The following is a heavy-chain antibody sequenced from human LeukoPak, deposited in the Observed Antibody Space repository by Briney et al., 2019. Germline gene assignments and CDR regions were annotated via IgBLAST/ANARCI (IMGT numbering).Heavy chain of an antibody. J-gene: IGHJ4*02. Sequence: ASVKVSCKASGYTFTGYYMHWVRQAPGQGLEWMGGIIPIFGTANYAQKFQGRVTITADKSTSTAYMELSSLRSEDTAVYYCARSDAMVAASDYWGQGTLVTVSS. V-gene: IGHV1-69*06. D-gene: IGHD2-15*01. CDR1: GYTFTGYY. CDR3: ARSDAMVAASDY. CDR2: IIPIFGTA.